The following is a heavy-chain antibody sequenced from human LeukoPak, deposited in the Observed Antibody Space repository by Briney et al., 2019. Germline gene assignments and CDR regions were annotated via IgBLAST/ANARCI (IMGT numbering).Heavy chain of an antibody. V-gene: IGHV3-23*01. J-gene: IGHJ4*02. CDR1: GFTFSSYA. Sequence: PGGSLRLSCAASGFTFSSYAMSWVRQAPGKGLEWVSAISGSGGSTYYADSVKGWFTISRDNSKNTLYLQMNSPRAEDTAVYYCAKDLEDYGGNSFPWRWGQGTLVTVSS. D-gene: IGHD4-23*01. CDR3: AKDLEDYGGNSFPWR. CDR2: ISGSGGST.